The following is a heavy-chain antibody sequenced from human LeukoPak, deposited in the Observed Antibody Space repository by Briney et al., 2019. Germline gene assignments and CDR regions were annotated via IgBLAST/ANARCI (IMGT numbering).Heavy chain of an antibody. CDR1: GFTVSSNY. CDR3: ARGYGDYYYFDY. J-gene: IGHJ4*02. D-gene: IGHD4-17*01. CDR2: IYSGGST. V-gene: IGHV3-66*01. Sequence: GGSLRLSCAASGFTVSSNYMSWVRQAPGKGLERVSVIYSGGSTYYADSVKGRFTISRDNSKNTLYLQMNSLRAEDTAVYYCARGYGDYYYFDYWGQGTLVTVSS.